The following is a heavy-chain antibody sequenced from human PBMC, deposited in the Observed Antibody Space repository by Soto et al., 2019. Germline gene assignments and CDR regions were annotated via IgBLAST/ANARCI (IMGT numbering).Heavy chain of an antibody. V-gene: IGHV4-4*02. CDR1: GGSISSSNW. CDR3: ARGYCSGGSCQTRFYYYYGMDV. D-gene: IGHD2-15*01. Sequence: SETLSLTCAVSGGSISSSNWWSWVRQPPGKGLEWIGEIYHSGSTNYNPSLKSRVTISVDKSKNQFSLKLSSVTAADTAVYYCARGYCSGGSCQTRFYYYYGMDVWGQGTTVTV. CDR2: IYHSGST. J-gene: IGHJ6*02.